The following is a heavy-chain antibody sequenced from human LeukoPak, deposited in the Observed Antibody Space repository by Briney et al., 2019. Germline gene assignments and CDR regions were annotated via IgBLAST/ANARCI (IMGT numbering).Heavy chain of an antibody. J-gene: IGHJ3*02. CDR1: GFTFSSYA. CDR2: ISYDGSNK. CDR3: ARALTYYYDSSGLPGI. Sequence: GGSLRLSCAASGFTFSSYAMHWVRQAPGKGLEWVAVISYDGSNKYYADSVKGRFTISRDNSKNTLYLQMNSLRAEDTAVYYCARALTYYYDSSGLPGIWGQGTMVTVSS. D-gene: IGHD3-22*01. V-gene: IGHV3-30-3*01.